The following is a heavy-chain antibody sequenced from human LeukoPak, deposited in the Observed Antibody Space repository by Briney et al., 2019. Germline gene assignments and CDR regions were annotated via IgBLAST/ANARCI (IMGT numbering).Heavy chain of an antibody. J-gene: IGHJ3*02. V-gene: IGHV3-30*18. CDR1: GFPFGSSG. CDR3: AKALRYFDWLLPFDI. Sequence: PGGSLGLPWEASGFPFGSSGMHWARQVPGKGWEGGAVISYDGSNKYYADSVKGRFTISRDNSKNTLYLQMNSLRAEDTAVYYCAKALRYFDWLLPFDIWGQGTMVTVPS. D-gene: IGHD3-9*01. CDR2: ISYDGSNK.